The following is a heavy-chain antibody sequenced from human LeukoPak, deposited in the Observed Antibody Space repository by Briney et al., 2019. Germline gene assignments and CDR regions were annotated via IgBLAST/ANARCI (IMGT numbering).Heavy chain of an antibody. V-gene: IGHV1-8*01. CDR3: AKCSSTYYLNFDN. Sequence: ASVKVSCKASGYTFTSYDINWVRQATGQGLEWMGWMNPNSGNTGYAQKFQGRVTMTRNTSISTAYMELSSLRPEDTAVYYCAKCSSTYYLNFDNWGQGTLVTVSS. CDR1: GYTFTSYD. CDR2: MNPNSGNT. J-gene: IGHJ4*02. D-gene: IGHD2-2*01.